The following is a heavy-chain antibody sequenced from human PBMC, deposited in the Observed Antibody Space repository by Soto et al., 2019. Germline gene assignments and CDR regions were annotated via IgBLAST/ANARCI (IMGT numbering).Heavy chain of an antibody. Sequence: GGALRLSCEASGFTFSTYAMTWVRQAPGKGLEWVSIISGSGGTTYYADSVKGRFTISRDNSKNTLYLQMNSLRADDTAVYYCAKEVNYYDSSGYYLEYFHHWGQGTLVTVSS. CDR1: GFTFSTYA. CDR3: AKEVNYYDSSGYYLEYFHH. CDR2: ISGSGGTT. D-gene: IGHD3-22*01. J-gene: IGHJ1*01. V-gene: IGHV3-23*01.